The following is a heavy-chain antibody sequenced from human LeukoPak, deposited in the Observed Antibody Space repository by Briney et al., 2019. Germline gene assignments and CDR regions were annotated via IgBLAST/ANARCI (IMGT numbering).Heavy chain of an antibody. J-gene: IGHJ4*02. CDR1: GYTFTSYG. V-gene: IGHV1-18*01. CDR2: ISAYNGNT. D-gene: IGHD3-10*01. Sequence: ASVKVSCKASGYTFTSYGISWVRQAPGQGLEWMGWISAYNGNTNYAQKLQGRVTMTTDTSTSTAYMELRSLRSDDTAAYYCAREVRYYGSGSHNDYWGQGTLVTVSS. CDR3: AREVRYYGSGSHNDY.